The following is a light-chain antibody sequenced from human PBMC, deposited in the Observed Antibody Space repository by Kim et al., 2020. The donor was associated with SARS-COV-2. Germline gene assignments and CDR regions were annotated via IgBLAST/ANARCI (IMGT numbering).Light chain of an antibody. V-gene: IGKV3-15*01. CDR1: QTISSN. J-gene: IGKJ4*01. CDR3: QQYTNLPLT. CDR2: GAS. Sequence: VSPGERATLSCRASQTISSNLAWYQQKPGQAPRLLSFGASTRATGIPARFSGSGSGTEFTLTFSSLQSEDSAVYYCQQYTNLPLTFGGGTKVDIK.